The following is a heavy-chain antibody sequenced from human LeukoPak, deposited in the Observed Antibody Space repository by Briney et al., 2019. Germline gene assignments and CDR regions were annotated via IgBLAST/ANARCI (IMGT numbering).Heavy chain of an antibody. Sequence: GGSLRLSCAVSGFTFSGYAMSWVRQAPGKGLEWVSAIGGSGGRTYYADSVKGRFAISRDNSKNTLYLQMSSLRAEDTAVYYCAKDWPSSGYYYGGFDPWGQGTLVTASS. CDR3: AKDWPSSGYYYGGFDP. CDR2: IGGSGGRT. CDR1: GFTFSGYA. D-gene: IGHD3-22*01. J-gene: IGHJ5*02. V-gene: IGHV3-23*01.